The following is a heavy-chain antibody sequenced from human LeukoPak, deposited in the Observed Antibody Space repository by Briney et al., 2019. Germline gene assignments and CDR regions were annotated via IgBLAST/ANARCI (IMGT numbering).Heavy chain of an antibody. CDR1: GFTFSNYW. CDR3: AGPWGSSVWGLDY. V-gene: IGHV3-74*01. D-gene: IGHD6-19*01. J-gene: IGHJ4*02. CDR2: INSDGSTT. Sequence: GGSLRLSCAASGFTFSNYWMHWVRQAPGKGLVWVSRINSDGSTTNYADSVKGRFTVSRDNAKNTLYLQMNSLRAEDTAVYYCAGPWGSSVWGLDYWGQGTLVTVSS.